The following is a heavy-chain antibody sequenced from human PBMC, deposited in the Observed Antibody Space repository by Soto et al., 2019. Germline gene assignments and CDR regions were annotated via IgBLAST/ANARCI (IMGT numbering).Heavy chain of an antibody. J-gene: IGHJ6*03. CDR3: VRDHHDFSSDYHYYHMDV. V-gene: IGHV1-18*01. CDR2: SSTYNGNT. CDR1: GYTLSNYG. Sequence: QAQLVQSGAEMKKPGASVKVSCKASGYTLSNYGISWVRQAPGQGLEWMGWSSTYNGNTKYAKTFQRGVIMTTDTSTRTAYTELRSLRCDDTAVYYCVRDHHDFSSDYHYYHMDVWGKGTTVTVSS. D-gene: IGHD3-3*01.